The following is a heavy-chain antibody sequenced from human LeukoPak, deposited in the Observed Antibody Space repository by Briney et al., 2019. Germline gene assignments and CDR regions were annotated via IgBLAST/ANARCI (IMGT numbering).Heavy chain of an antibody. Sequence: GGSLRLSCTGSGFTFSDYYISWIRQAPGKGLEWVSYISHSGSIIYHADSVKGRLSISRDNAKNSLYLQMNSLRAEDTAVYYCPVLRLGELSTFDYRGQGTLVTVSS. CDR3: PVLRLGELSTFDY. CDR2: ISHSGSII. CDR1: GFTFSDYY. V-gene: IGHV3-11*04. D-gene: IGHD3-16*02. J-gene: IGHJ4*02.